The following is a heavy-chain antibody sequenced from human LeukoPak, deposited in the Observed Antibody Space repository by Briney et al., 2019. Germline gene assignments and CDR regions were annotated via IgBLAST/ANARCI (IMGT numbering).Heavy chain of an antibody. CDR2: IIPILGIA. V-gene: IGHV1-69*04. CDR1: GGTFSSYA. CDR3: ARDREYYYDSSGYQGDAFDI. Sequence: ASVKVSCKASGGTFSSYAISWVRQAPGQGLEWMGRIIPILGIANYAQKFQGRVTITADKSTSTAYMELSSLRSEDTAVYYCARDREYYYDSSGYQGDAFDIWGQGTMVTVSS. D-gene: IGHD3-22*01. J-gene: IGHJ3*02.